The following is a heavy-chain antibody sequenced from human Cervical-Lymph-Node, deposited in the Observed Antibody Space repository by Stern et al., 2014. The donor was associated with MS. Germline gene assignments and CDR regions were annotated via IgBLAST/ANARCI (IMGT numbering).Heavy chain of an antibody. CDR3: AKGSGGSGYYPVALDY. CDR2: ITWNSVSV. Sequence: VQLVESGGGLVQPGRSLRLSCAASGFPFDDYAMHWVRQAPGKGLEWVSGITWNSVSVGYADAVKGRFTISRDNAKNSLYLQMNRLRGDDTALYYCAKGSGGSGYYPVALDYWGQGTLVTVSS. J-gene: IGHJ4*02. CDR1: GFPFDDYA. D-gene: IGHD3-3*01. V-gene: IGHV3-9*01.